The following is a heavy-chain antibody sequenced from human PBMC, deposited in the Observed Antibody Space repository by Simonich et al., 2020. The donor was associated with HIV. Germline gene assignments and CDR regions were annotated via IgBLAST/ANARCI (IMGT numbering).Heavy chain of an antibody. CDR1: GYTLTELS. CDR3: ATTRHSSGFYGDY. CDR2: FDPEKGEA. J-gene: IGHJ4*02. D-gene: IGHD6-19*01. V-gene: IGHV1-24*01. Sequence: QVQLVQSGAEVKKPGASVKVSCKVSGYTLTELSMHWVRQAPGKGLEWLGGFDPEKGEASSAQKFQGRVTMTEDTSTATASMELSSLRSEDTAVYYCATTRHSSGFYGDYWGQGTLVTVSS.